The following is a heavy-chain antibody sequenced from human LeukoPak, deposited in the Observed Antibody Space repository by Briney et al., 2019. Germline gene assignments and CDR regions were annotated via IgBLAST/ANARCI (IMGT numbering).Heavy chain of an antibody. D-gene: IGHD3-10*01. CDR3: ARGRVQYYFGSGSQGWFDP. Sequence: SETLSLTCTVSGGSINSYYWSWIRQPPGKGLEWIGYIYYSGSTNYNPSLKSRVTISVDTPKNQFSLRLTSVTAADTAVYYCARGRVQYYFGSGSQGWFDPWGQGTLVTVSS. CDR1: GGSINSYY. V-gene: IGHV4-59*12. CDR2: IYYSGST. J-gene: IGHJ5*02.